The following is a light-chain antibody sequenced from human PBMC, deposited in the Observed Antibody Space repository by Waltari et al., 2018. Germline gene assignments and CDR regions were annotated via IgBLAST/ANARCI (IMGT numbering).Light chain of an antibody. V-gene: IGLV2-23*02. Sequence: QSALTQPASVSGSPGQSITNSCTGTSSDVGSYNLVSWYQQHPRKAPKLMIYEVTKRPSGVSNRFSGSKSGNTASLTISGLQAEDEADYYCCSYAGSTTWVFGGGTKLTVL. CDR2: EVT. CDR1: SSDVGSYNL. CDR3: CSYAGSTTWV. J-gene: IGLJ3*02.